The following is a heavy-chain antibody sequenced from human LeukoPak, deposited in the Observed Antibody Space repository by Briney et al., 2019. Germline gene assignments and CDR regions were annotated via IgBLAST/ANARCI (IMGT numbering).Heavy chain of an antibody. CDR3: ARDSSEFRSLIPH. V-gene: IGHV1-69*13. Sequence: ASVKVSCKASGGTFSSYAISWVRQAPGQGLEWMGGIIPIFGTANYAQKFQGRVTITADESTSTAYMELSSLRSEDTAVYYCARDSSEFRSLIPHWGQGTLVTVSS. D-gene: IGHD2-21*01. CDR2: IIPIFGTA. CDR1: GGTFSSYA. J-gene: IGHJ1*01.